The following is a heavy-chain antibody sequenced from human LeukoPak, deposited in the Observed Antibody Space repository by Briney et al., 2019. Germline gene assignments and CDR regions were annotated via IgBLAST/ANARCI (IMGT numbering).Heavy chain of an antibody. CDR1: GFTFSSYG. D-gene: IGHD3-10*01. Sequence: GGSLRLSCAASGFTFSSYGMHWVRQAPGKGLEWVAFIRYDGSNKYYADSVKGRFTISRDNSKNTLYLQMNNLRAEDTAVYYCAKDKSMVRELDYWGQGNLVTVSS. CDR2: IRYDGSNK. CDR3: AKDKSMVRELDY. V-gene: IGHV3-30*02. J-gene: IGHJ4*02.